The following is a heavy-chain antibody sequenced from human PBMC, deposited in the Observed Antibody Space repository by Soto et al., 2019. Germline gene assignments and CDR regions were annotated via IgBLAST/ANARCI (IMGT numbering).Heavy chain of an antibody. V-gene: IGHV1-69*13. D-gene: IGHD1-26*01. CDR1: GGTFSSYA. CDR2: IIPIFGTA. Sequence: GASVKVSCKASGGTFSSYAISWVRQAPGQGLEWMGGIIPIFGTANYAQKFQGRVTITADESTSTAYMELSSLRSEDTAVYYCARDPEGVGWFDPWGQGTLVTVSS. J-gene: IGHJ5*02. CDR3: ARDPEGVGWFDP.